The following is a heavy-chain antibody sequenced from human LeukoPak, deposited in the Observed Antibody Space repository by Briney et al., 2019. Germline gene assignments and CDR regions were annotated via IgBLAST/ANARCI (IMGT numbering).Heavy chain of an antibody. D-gene: IGHD1-14*01. J-gene: IGHJ5*02. Sequence: PGGSLRLSCAASGFTFSSYTMNWVRQAPGKGLEWVSSISSGTTYIYYADSVKGRFTISRHNAKNSLYLQMNSLRAEDTAVYYCARAAAGASSWFDPWGQGTLVTVSS. CDR2: ISSGTTYI. CDR1: GFTFSSYT. CDR3: ARAAAGASSWFDP. V-gene: IGHV3-21*01.